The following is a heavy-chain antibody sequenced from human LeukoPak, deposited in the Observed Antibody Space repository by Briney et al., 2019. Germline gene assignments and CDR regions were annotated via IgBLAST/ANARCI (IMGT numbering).Heavy chain of an antibody. V-gene: IGHV3-48*01. CDR3: ARSYSGNSDLNY. J-gene: IGHJ4*02. Sequence: GGSLRPSCAASGFTFSSYDMNWVRQAPGKGLEWVSYISSSSGIMYYADSVKGRFTISRDNAKNALFLQTNSLRAEDTAVYYCARSYSGNSDLNYWGQGTLVTVSS. CDR1: GFTFSSYD. D-gene: IGHD4-23*01. CDR2: ISSSSGIM.